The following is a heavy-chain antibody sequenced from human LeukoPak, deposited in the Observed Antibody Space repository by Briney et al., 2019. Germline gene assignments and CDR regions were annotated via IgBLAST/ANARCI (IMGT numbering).Heavy chain of an antibody. D-gene: IGHD3-3*01. J-gene: IGHJ4*02. CDR2: ISSDGSIK. CDR3: VKEYHSRGFGAYFDY. V-gene: IGHV3-30*18. Sequence: GGSLRLSCTASKFTFSHYGMQWVRQAPGKGLEWVAVISSDGSIKVYADSVKGRFTLSRDNSINTVDLQMNSLRAEDTAVYYCVKEYHSRGFGAYFDYWGQGTLVTVSS. CDR1: KFTFSHYG.